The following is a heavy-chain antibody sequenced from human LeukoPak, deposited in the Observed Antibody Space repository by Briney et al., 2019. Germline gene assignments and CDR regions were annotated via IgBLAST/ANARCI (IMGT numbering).Heavy chain of an antibody. D-gene: IGHD2-21*02. J-gene: IGHJ4*02. CDR1: GYTFTSYD. CDR3: ARSYCGGDCYSGGVNYNFDY. V-gene: IGHV1-8*01. Sequence: GASVKVSCKASGYTFTSYDINWVRQATGRGLEWMGWMNPNSGNTGYAQKFQGRVTMTRNTSISTAYMELSSLRSEDTAVYYCARSYCGGDCYSGGVNYNFDYWGQGTLVTVSS. CDR2: MNPNSGNT.